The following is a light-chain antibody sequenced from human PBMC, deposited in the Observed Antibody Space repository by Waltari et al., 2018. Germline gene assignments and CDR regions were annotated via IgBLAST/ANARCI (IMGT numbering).Light chain of an antibody. V-gene: IGLV2-23*02. Sequence: QSALTQPASVSGAPGQSITISCSAVTGIGGNSDFVPWYQHHPGKVPKLLIYEVIKRPPDISDRFTGSKSGNTASLSISGLQADDEADYYCCSYVQKVIWLFGRGTKVTVL. CDR2: EVI. CDR1: TGIGGNSDF. J-gene: IGLJ3*02. CDR3: CSYVQKVIWL.